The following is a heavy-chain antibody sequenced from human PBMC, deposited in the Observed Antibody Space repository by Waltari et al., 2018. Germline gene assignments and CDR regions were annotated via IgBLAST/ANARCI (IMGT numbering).Heavy chain of an antibody. CDR3: ARTTTTYYYYYGMDV. Sequence: QVTLRESGPALVKPTQTLTLTCTFSGFSLSTSGMCVSWIRQPPGKALEWLARIDWDDDKYYSTSLKTRLTISKDTSKNQVVLTMTNMDPVDTATYYCARTTTTYYYYYGMDVWGQGTTVTVSS. CDR1: GFSLSTSGMC. V-gene: IGHV2-70*15. CDR2: IDWDDDK. D-gene: IGHD4-17*01. J-gene: IGHJ6*02.